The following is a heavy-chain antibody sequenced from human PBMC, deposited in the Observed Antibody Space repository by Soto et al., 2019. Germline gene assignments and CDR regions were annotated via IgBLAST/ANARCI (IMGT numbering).Heavy chain of an antibody. CDR2: IYHTGST. V-gene: IGHV4-30-2*01. CDR1: GDSISSGGYS. D-gene: IGHD3-22*01. CDR3: ARAHYGPSGYYFES. J-gene: IGHJ4*02. Sequence: QVQLQESGSGLVKPSQTLSLTCTVSGDSISSGGYSWSWIRQPPRQGLEWIGYIYHTGSTSYSPSLKRRVHMSVDKAKHQFSLSLNSVAAADTAIYYCARAHYGPSGYYFESWGQGALFTVSS.